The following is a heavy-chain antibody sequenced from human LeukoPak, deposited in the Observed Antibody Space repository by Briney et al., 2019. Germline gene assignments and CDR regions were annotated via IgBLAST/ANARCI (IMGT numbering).Heavy chain of an antibody. CDR2: IHTKGGT. V-gene: IGHV4-4*07. J-gene: IGHJ4*02. D-gene: IGHD5-12*01. CDR3: SRGGGYGDY. CDR1: GASITSFY. Sequence: SETLSLTCTVSGASITSFYYNWIRQSAGKGLEWIGRIHTKGGTDYRPSLNSRVTMSVDTSKKQSSLKLSSVTAADTAVYFCSRGGGYGDYWGQGILVTVSS.